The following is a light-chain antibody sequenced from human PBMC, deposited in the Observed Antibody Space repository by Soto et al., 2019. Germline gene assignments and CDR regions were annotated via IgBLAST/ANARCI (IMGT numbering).Light chain of an antibody. V-gene: IGLV2-14*01. CDR1: RSDVGGYNY. Sequence: QSALTQPASVSGSPGESITISCTGPRSDVGGYNYVSWYQQHPGKAPKLMIYHVINRPSGVSNRCSGSKSDNTASLTISGLQTEDEDDYYWGSYTSSSTVVFGVGTKRTVL. CDR2: HVI. J-gene: IGLJ2*01. CDR3: GSYTSSSTVV.